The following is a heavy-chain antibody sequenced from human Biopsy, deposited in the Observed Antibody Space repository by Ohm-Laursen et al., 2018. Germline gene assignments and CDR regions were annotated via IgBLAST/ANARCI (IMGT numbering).Heavy chain of an antibody. CDR1: GYSVTNDYY. D-gene: IGHD5-12*01. J-gene: IGHJ6*02. Sequence: SETLSLTCAVSGYSVTNDYYWGWIRQPPGKGLEWIGNIYYDGITYYNPSLKSRVAMPVDTSKNQFSLRLTYVTAADTAVYYCARVAGGYAYYYGMDVWGQGTTVIVSS. CDR2: IYYDGIT. CDR3: ARVAGGYAYYYGMDV. V-gene: IGHV4-38-2*01.